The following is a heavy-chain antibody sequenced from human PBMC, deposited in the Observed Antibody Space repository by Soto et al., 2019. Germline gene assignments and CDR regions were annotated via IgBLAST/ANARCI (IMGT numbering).Heavy chain of an antibody. CDR3: ARERGSSSWYESSAFDI. Sequence: SVKVSCKASGYTFTSYGISWVRQAPGQGLEWMGRIIPILGIANYAQKFQGRVTITADKSTSTAYMELSSLRSEDTAVYYCARERGSSSWYESSAFDIWG. J-gene: IGHJ3*02. D-gene: IGHD6-13*01. CDR1: GYTFTSYG. V-gene: IGHV1-69*04. CDR2: IIPILGIA.